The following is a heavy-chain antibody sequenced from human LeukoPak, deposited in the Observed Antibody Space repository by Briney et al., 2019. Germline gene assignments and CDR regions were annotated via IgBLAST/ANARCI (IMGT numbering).Heavy chain of an antibody. CDR3: AKDAMNYVWGSYRDY. Sequence: GGTLRLSCAASGFTFSSYGMSWVRQAPGKGLEWVSAISGSGGSTYYADSVKGRFTISRDNSKNTLYLQMNSLRAEDTAVYYCAKDAMNYVWGSYRDYWGQGTLVTVSS. CDR2: ISGSGGST. D-gene: IGHD3-16*02. J-gene: IGHJ4*02. CDR1: GFTFSSYG. V-gene: IGHV3-23*01.